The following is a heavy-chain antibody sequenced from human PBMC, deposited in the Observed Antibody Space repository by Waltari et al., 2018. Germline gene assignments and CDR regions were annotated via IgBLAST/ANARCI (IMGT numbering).Heavy chain of an antibody. CDR2: ISYDGSNK. Sequence: QVQLVESGGGVVQPGRSLRLSCAASGCTFSSYALHWVLQAPGKGLEWVAVISYDGSNKYYADSVKGRFTISRDNSKNTLYLQMNSLRAEDTAVYYCARVLSSSLVGYFDYWGQGTLVTVSS. CDR3: ARVLSSSLVGYFDY. V-gene: IGHV3-30-3*01. D-gene: IGHD6-6*01. J-gene: IGHJ4*02. CDR1: GCTFSSYA.